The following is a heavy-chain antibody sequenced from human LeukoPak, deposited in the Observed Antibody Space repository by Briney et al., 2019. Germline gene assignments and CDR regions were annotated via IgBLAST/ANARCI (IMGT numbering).Heavy chain of an antibody. CDR3: ARVESGWEVHYYYYYMDV. D-gene: IGHD6-19*01. Sequence: GASVKVSCKASGYTFTGYYMHWVRQAPGQGLEWMGWISAYNGNTNYAQKLQGRVTMTTDTSTSTAYMELRSLRSDDTAVYYCARVESGWEVHYYYYYMDVWGKGTTVTVSS. V-gene: IGHV1-18*04. J-gene: IGHJ6*03. CDR1: GYTFTGYY. CDR2: ISAYNGNT.